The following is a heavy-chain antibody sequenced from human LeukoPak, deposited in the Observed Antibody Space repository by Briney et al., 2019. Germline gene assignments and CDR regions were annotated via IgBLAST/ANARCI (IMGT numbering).Heavy chain of an antibody. V-gene: IGHV3-48*01. D-gene: IGHD3-22*01. CDR3: ARGPNYYDSSGGKYNWFDP. J-gene: IGHJ5*02. CDR2: ISSSSSTI. Sequence: PGGSLRLSCAASGFTFSSYSMNWVRQAPGKGLEWVSYISSSSSTIHYADSVKGRFTISRDNAKNSLYLQMNSLRAEDTAVYYCARGPNYYDSSGGKYNWFDPWGQGTLVTVSS. CDR1: GFTFSSYS.